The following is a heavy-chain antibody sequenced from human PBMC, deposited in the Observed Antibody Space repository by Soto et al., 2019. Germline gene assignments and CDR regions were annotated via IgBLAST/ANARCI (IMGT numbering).Heavy chain of an antibody. J-gene: IGHJ4*02. V-gene: IGHV1-69*06. CDR2: IIPIFNST. CDR3: AREGRGKKAGYNGLVSLGY. Sequence: SVKVSCKVSGSRFSNYVISWVRQAPGRGLEWLGRIIPIFNSTKYAQNFQGRVTITADKSTSTASLELSSLRSDDTAVYYCAREGRGKKAGYNGLVSLGYWGQGTLVTVSS. D-gene: IGHD2-2*02. CDR1: GSRFSNYV.